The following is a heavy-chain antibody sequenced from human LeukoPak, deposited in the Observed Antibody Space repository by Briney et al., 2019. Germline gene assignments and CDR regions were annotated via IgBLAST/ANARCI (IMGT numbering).Heavy chain of an antibody. J-gene: IGHJ4*02. CDR1: GASISSGGYY. CDR3: ARASRIIITFGGVANFDY. D-gene: IGHD3-16*01. Sequence: SQTLSLTCSVSGASISSGGYYWSWIRQLPGKGLEWIGYIYYSGSTYYNPSLKSRVTISVDTSKNQFSLKLSSVTAADTAVYYCARASRIIITFGGVANFDYWGQGALVTVSS. CDR2: IYYSGST. V-gene: IGHV4-31*03.